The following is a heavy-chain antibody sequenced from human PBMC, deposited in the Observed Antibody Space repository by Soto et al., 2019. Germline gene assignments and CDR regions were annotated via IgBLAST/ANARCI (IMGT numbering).Heavy chain of an antibody. J-gene: IGHJ5*02. V-gene: IGHV4-30-4*01. Sequence: SETLSLTCTVSGGSISSCDYYWSWIRQPPGKGLEWIGYIYYSGSTYYNPSLKSRVTISVDTSKNQFSLKLSSVTAADTAVYYCARDPRIAAAGTWGQGTLVTVSS. CDR1: GGSISSCDYY. CDR3: ARDPRIAAAGT. CDR2: IYYSGST. D-gene: IGHD6-13*01.